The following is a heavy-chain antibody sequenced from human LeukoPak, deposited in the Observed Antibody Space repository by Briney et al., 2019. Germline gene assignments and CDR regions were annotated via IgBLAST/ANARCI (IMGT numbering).Heavy chain of an antibody. CDR1: GLSFGDYG. D-gene: IGHD2-2*01. Sequence: GGSLRLSCTPSGLSFGDYGMSWVRQAPGKGLEWVSFIQSKTYSEGTMYAASVRGRFTISRDDSRSTAYLQMNSLKTEDTAVYYCTASDHLYCSSSSCHFDYWGQGTLVTVSS. CDR2: IQSKTYSEGT. V-gene: IGHV3-49*04. CDR3: TASDHLYCSSSSCHFDY. J-gene: IGHJ4*02.